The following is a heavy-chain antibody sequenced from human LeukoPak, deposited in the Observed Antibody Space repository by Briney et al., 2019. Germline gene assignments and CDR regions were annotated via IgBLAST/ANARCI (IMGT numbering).Heavy chain of an antibody. D-gene: IGHD3-3*01. Sequence: NPGGSLTLSCAARRFRYSTSGRHWLRQAPGKGLEWVAVISYDGSNRYYADSVKGRFTISRDNSKNTLDLQMNSLRAEDTAVYYCAKAVREWVIRGAFYIGSQGTMLTVSS. V-gene: IGHV3-30*18. CDR2: ISYDGSNR. CDR1: RFRYSTSG. CDR3: AKAVREWVIRGAFYI. J-gene: IGHJ3*02.